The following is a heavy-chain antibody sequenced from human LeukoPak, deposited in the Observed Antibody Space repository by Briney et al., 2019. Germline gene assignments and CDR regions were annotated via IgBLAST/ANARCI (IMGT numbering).Heavy chain of an antibody. CDR2: MNPNSGNT. J-gene: IGHJ6*02. CDR3: ARFSSWAYGMDV. V-gene: IGHV1-8*01. Sequence: MGWMNPNSGNTGYAQKFQGRVTMTRNTSISTAYMELSSLRSEDTAVYYCARFSSWAYGMDVWGQGTTVTVSS. D-gene: IGHD6-13*01.